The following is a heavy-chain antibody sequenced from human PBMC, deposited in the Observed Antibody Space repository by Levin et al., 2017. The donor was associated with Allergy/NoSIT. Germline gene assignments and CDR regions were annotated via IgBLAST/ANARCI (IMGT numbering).Heavy chain of an antibody. J-gene: IGHJ4*02. D-gene: IGHD1-1*01. CDR1: GFTVGTYA. V-gene: IGHV3-23*01. CDR2: ISGGGGGT. CDR3: EGFWT. Sequence: PGGSLRLSCAASGFTVGTYAMGWVRQSPGKPLEWVSGISGGGGGTHYADFARGRFIISRDTSKNTLSLEMNDLRVEDTAVYHCEGFWTWGQGTLVTVSS.